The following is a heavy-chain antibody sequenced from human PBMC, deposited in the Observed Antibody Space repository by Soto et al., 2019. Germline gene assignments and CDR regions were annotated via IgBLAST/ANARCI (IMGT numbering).Heavy chain of an antibody. Sequence: GGSLRLSCAASGFTFSSYSMNWVRQAPGKGLEWVSSISSSSSYIYYADSVKGRFTISRDNAKNSLYLQMNSLRAEDTAVYYCARDLRGVRGLLVYFDYWGQGTLVTVSS. J-gene: IGHJ4*02. CDR3: ARDLRGVRGLLVYFDY. CDR1: GFTFSSYS. D-gene: IGHD3-10*01. CDR2: ISSSSSYI. V-gene: IGHV3-21*01.